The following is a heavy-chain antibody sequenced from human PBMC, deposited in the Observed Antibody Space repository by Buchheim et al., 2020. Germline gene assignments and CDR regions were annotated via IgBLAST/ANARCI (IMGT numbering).Heavy chain of an antibody. CDR1: GGSISSSNW. D-gene: IGHD3-10*01. CDR2: IYHSGST. CDR3: ATFLYGSGKFSFAPLRYGMDV. Sequence: QVQLQESGPGLVKPSGTLSLTCAVSGGSISSSNWWSWVRQPPGKGLEWIGEIYHSGSTNYNPSLKSRVTISVDKAKNQFSLKLSSVTAADTAVYYCATFLYGSGKFSFAPLRYGMDVWGQGTT. J-gene: IGHJ6*02. V-gene: IGHV4-4*02.